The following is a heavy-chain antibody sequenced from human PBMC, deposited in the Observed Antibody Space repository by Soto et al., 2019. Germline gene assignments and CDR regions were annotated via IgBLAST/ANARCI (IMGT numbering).Heavy chain of an antibody. CDR3: AKDPLLRVGGSGWFLRSGLDYYGMDV. J-gene: IGHJ6*02. V-gene: IGHV3-23*01. D-gene: IGHD6-19*01. Sequence: EVQLLESGGGLVQPGGSLRLSCAASGFTFSSYAMSWVRQAPGKGLEWVSAISGSGGSTYYADSVKGRFTISRGNSKNTLYLQMNSLRAEDTAVYYCAKDPLLRVGGSGWFLRSGLDYYGMDVWGQGTTVTVSS. CDR2: ISGSGGST. CDR1: GFTFSSYA.